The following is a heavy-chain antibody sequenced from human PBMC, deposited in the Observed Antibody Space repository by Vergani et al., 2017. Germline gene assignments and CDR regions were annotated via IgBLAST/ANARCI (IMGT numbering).Heavy chain of an antibody. CDR3: AKDLNSYGYRYYYGMDV. Sequence: EVQLVESGGGLVQPGGSLRLSCAASGFTFSSYWMHWVRQAPGKGLVWVSRINSDGSSTSYADSVKGRFTISRDNAKNTLYLQMNSLRAEDTALYYCAKDLNSYGYRYYYGMDVWGQGTTVTVSS. J-gene: IGHJ6*02. CDR2: INSDGSST. D-gene: IGHD5-18*01. V-gene: IGHV3-74*01. CDR1: GFTFSSYW.